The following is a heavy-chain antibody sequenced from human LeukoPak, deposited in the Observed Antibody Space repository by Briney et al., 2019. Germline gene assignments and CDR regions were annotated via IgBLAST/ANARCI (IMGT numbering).Heavy chain of an antibody. J-gene: IGHJ4*02. V-gene: IGHV3-7*03. CDR2: IKQDGSEK. D-gene: IGHD3-10*01. CDR1: GFTFSSHW. CDR3: ARDGFGELDY. Sequence: GGSLRLSCAASGFTFSSHWMSWVRQAPGKGLEWVANIKQDGSEKYYVDSVKGRFTISRDNAKNSLYLQMNSLRAEDTAVYYCARDGFGELDYWGQGTLVTVSS.